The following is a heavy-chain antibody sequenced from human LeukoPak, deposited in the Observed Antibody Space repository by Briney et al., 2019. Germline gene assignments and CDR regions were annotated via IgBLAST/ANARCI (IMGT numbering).Heavy chain of an antibody. V-gene: IGHV4-34*01. J-gene: IGHJ4*02. CDR3: ARGRRVAAAGVSY. CDR2: VSHSGST. CDR1: GGSVSSYY. Sequence: SETLSLTCSVSGGSVSSYYWSWIRQPPGKGLEWIGEVSHSGSTNYSPSLKSRVTISVDTSKNQFSLNLNSVTAADTAVYYCARGRRVAAAGVSYWGQGTLVTVSS. D-gene: IGHD6-13*01.